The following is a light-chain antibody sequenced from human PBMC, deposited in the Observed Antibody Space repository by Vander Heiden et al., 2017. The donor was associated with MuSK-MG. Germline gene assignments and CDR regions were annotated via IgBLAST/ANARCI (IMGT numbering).Light chain of an antibody. Sequence: QSVLTQPPSVSGAPGQRVTISCTGPNSNIGAGYDVHWYQQVPGKAPKLLMFQNADRPSGVPDRFSGSNSGTSASLAITGLQAEDEADYYCQSYDSSLSASVFGTGTKVTVL. CDR1: NSNIGAGYD. CDR3: QSYDSSLSASV. CDR2: QNA. V-gene: IGLV1-40*01. J-gene: IGLJ1*01.